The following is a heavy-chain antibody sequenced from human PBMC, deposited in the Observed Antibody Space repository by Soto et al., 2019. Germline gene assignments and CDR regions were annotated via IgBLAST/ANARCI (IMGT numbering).Heavy chain of an antibody. J-gene: IGHJ4*02. D-gene: IGHD6-19*01. CDR2: VTHSGTA. Sequence: SETLSLTCAVSGGSIDSGAFSLSWIRQPPGKGLEWVGYVTHSGTAYSIPSLNGRLTLSVDSSQTQFSLKLTSVTAADSAFYYCARIHWAQSSLDYWGRGILVTVSS. V-gene: IGHV4-30-2*01. CDR1: GGSIDSGAFS. CDR3: ARIHWAQSSLDY.